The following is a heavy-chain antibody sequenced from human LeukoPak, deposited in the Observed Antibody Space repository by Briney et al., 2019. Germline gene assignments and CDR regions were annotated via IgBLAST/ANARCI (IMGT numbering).Heavy chain of an antibody. Sequence: GGSLRLSCAASGFTFSSYGMRWVRQAPGKGLEWVAFIRYDASNKYYADSVKGRFTISRDNSKNTLYLQMNSLRAEDTAVYYCAKGGSSSWSVDYWGQGTLVTVSS. CDR2: IRYDASNK. D-gene: IGHD6-13*01. CDR1: GFTFSSYG. CDR3: AKGGSSSWSVDY. V-gene: IGHV3-30*02. J-gene: IGHJ4*02.